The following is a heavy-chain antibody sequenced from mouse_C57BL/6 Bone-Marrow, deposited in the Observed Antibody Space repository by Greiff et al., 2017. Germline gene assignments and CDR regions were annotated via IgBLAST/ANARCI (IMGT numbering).Heavy chain of an antibody. CDR3: ARWDYYGSRGGYFDV. V-gene: IGHV1-55*01. CDR1: GYTFTSYW. D-gene: IGHD1-1*01. Sequence: QVQLQQPGAELVKPGASVKMSCKASGYTFTSYWITWVKQRPGQGLEWIGDIYPGSGSTNYNEKFKSKATLTVDTSSSTAYMQLSSLTSEDSAVYYCARWDYYGSRGGYFDVWGTGTTVTVSS. CDR2: IYPGSGST. J-gene: IGHJ1*03.